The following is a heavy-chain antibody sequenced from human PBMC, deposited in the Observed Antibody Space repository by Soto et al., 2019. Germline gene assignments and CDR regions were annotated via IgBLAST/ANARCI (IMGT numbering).Heavy chain of an antibody. CDR2: IYSGGST. CDR3: ARAPTYYYDSSGLRGGWIDAFDI. CDR1: GFTVSSNY. Sequence: EVQLVESGGGLIQPGGSLRLSCAASGFTVSSNYMSWVRQAPGKGLEWVSVIYSGGSTYYADSVKGRFTISRDNSKNTLYLQMNSLRAEDTAVYYCARAPTYYYDSSGLRGGWIDAFDIWGQGTMVTVSS. D-gene: IGHD3-22*01. J-gene: IGHJ3*02. V-gene: IGHV3-53*01.